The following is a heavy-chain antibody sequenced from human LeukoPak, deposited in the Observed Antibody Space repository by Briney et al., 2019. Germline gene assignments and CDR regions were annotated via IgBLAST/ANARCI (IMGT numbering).Heavy chain of an antibody. CDR3: ARRGSGWYYFDY. J-gene: IGHJ4*02. Sequence: SETLSLTCTVSGGSISSSSYCWGWIRQPPGKGLEWIGSIYYSGSTYYNPSLKSRVAISVDTSKNQFSLKLSSVTAADTAVYYCARRGSGWYYFDYWGQGTLVTVSS. D-gene: IGHD6-19*01. CDR2: IYYSGST. CDR1: GGSISSSSYC. V-gene: IGHV4-39*01.